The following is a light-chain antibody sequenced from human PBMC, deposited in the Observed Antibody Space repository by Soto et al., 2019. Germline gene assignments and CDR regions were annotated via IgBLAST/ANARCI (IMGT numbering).Light chain of an antibody. V-gene: IGKV1-5*03. CDR3: QQYNSFSSWT. J-gene: IGKJ1*01. CDR2: KAS. CDR1: QSISTW. Sequence: DIQMTQSPSTLSASVGDRVIITCRASQSISTWVAWYQQKPGKAPNLLIYKASSLESGVSSRFSGSGSGTEFTLTISSLQPDDFATYYCQQYNSFSSWTFGQGTKVDIK.